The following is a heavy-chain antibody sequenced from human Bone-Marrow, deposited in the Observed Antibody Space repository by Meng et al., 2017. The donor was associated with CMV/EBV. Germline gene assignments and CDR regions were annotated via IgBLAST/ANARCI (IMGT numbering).Heavy chain of an antibody. CDR1: GFTFTNYA. V-gene: IGHV3-23*01. Sequence: GESLKISCAASGFTFTNYAMSWVRQTPGKGLEWVSAISGSGGSTYYTDSARGRFTISRDNAKNSLYLQMNSLSAEETAVYYCATSITIFGVAAWGPGTLVTFAS. CDR3: ATSITIFGVAA. J-gene: IGHJ5*02. CDR2: ISGSGGST. D-gene: IGHD3-3*01.